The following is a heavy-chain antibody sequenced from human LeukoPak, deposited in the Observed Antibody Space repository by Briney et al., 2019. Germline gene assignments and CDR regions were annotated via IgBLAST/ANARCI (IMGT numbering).Heavy chain of an antibody. Sequence: ASVKVSCKASGYTFTGYYMHWVRQAPGQGLEWMGRINPNSGGTNYAQKFQGRVTMTRDTSISTAYMELSRLRSDDTAVYHCARASTTVTTTNFDYWGQGTLVTVSS. CDR1: GYTFTGYY. J-gene: IGHJ4*02. V-gene: IGHV1-2*06. CDR2: INPNSGGT. D-gene: IGHD4-17*01. CDR3: ARASTTVTTTNFDY.